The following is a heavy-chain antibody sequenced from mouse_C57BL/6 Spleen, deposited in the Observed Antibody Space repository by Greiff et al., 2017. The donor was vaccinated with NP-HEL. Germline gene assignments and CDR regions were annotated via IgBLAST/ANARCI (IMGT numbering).Heavy chain of an antibody. CDR2: IYPGDGDT. Sequence: QVQLQQSGAELVKPGASVKISCKASGYAFSSYWMNWVKQRPGKGLEWIGQIYPGDGDTNYNGKFKGKSTLTVDKSSSTAYMQLSSLTSEDSAVYYCARGSSGYDYAMDYWGQGTSVTVSS. CDR3: ARGSSGYDYAMDY. D-gene: IGHD3-2*02. V-gene: IGHV1-80*01. CDR1: GYAFSSYW. J-gene: IGHJ4*01.